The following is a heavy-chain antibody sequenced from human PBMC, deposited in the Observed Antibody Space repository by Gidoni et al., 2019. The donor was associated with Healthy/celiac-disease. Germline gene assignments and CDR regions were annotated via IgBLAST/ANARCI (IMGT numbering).Heavy chain of an antibody. J-gene: IGHJ3*02. V-gene: IGHV4-61*02. CDR2: IYTSGST. Sequence: QVQLQESGPGLVKPSQTLSLTCTVPGGSISSGSYYWSWIRQPAGKGLEWIGRIYTSGSTNYNPSLKSRVTISVDTSKNQFSLKLSSVTAADTAVYYCARARYSYAGDAFDIWGQGTMVTVSS. CDR1: GGSISSGSYY. D-gene: IGHD5-18*01. CDR3: ARARYSYAGDAFDI.